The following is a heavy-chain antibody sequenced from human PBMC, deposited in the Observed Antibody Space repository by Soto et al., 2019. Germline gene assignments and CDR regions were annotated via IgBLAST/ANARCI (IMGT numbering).Heavy chain of an antibody. CDR3: AKADYSYSWAPGDY. CDR1: RLTFSNYA. D-gene: IGHD6-13*01. CDR2: ISGSGDTA. V-gene: IGHV3-23*01. J-gene: IGHJ4*02. Sequence: EVQVLESGGGLVQPGGSLRLSCVISRLTFSNYALNWVRQAPGKGLEWVSSISGSGDTAYYADSVKGRFTISRDNSKNTVYRQMNSLGVEDTALDYCAKADYSYSWAPGDYWGQGNMVTVSS.